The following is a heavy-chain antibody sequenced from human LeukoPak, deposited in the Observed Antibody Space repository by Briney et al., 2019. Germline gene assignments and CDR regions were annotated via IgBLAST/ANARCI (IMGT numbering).Heavy chain of an antibody. CDR1: GGSFSGYY. Sequence: SETLSLSCAVYGGSFSGYYWSWIRQPSGKGLEWIGEINHSGSTNYNPSLKSRVTISVDTSKNQFSLKLSSVTAADTAVYYCARGDYSDSDWGQGTMVTVSS. D-gene: IGHD4-11*01. CDR2: INHSGST. CDR3: ARGDYSDSD. V-gene: IGHV4-34*01. J-gene: IGHJ3*01.